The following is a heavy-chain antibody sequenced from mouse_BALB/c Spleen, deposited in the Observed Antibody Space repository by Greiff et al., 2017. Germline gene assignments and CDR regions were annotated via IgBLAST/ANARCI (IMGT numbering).Heavy chain of an antibody. J-gene: IGHJ2*01. D-gene: IGHD1-1*01. CDR3: ARYGDYYGSSYFDY. Sequence: EVKLMESGPSLVKPSQTLSLTCSVTGDSITSGYWNWIRKFPGNKLEYMGYISYSGSTYYNPSLKSRISITRDTSKNQYYLQLNSVTTEDTATYYCARYGDYYGSSYFDYWGQGTTLTVSS. CDR2: ISYSGST. CDR1: GDSITSGY. V-gene: IGHV3-8*02.